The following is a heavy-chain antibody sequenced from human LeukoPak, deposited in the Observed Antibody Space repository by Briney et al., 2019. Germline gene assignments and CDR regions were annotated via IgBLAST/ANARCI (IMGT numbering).Heavy chain of an antibody. D-gene: IGHD1-26*01. Sequence: PGGSLRLSCAASGFTFSSYWMHWVRQAPGKGLGWVSHINPDGSATRYADSVKGRFTISRDNAKNTLYLQMNSLRAEDTAVYYCARDQVGATPIDYWGQGTLVTVSS. V-gene: IGHV3-74*01. CDR2: INPDGSAT. CDR3: ARDQVGATPIDY. CDR1: GFTFSSYW. J-gene: IGHJ4*02.